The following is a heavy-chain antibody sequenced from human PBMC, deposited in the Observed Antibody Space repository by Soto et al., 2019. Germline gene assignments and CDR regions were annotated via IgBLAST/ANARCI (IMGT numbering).Heavy chain of an antibody. CDR3: ARLRADILTGYYMVFDY. V-gene: IGHV4-59*08. CDR2: IYYSGST. D-gene: IGHD3-9*01. J-gene: IGHJ4*02. Sequence: PSETLSLTCTVSGGSISSYYWSWIRQPPGKGLEWIGYIYYSGSTNYNPSLKSRVTISVDTSEIQFSLKLSSVTAADTAVYYCARLRADILTGYYMVFDYWGQGTLVTVS. CDR1: GGSISSYY.